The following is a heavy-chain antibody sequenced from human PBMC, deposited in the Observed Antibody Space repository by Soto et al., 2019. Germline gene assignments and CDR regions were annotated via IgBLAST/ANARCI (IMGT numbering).Heavy chain of an antibody. CDR1: GFTFSSYG. CDR2: ISYDGSNK. V-gene: IGHV3-30*18. J-gene: IGHJ4*02. CDR3: AKDAVEYYFDY. Sequence: GGSLRLSCVASGFTFSSYGMHWFRQAPGKGLEWVAVISYDGSNKYYADSVKGRFTISRDNSKNTLYLQMNSLRAEDTAVYYCAKDAVEYYFDYWGQGTLVTVSS. D-gene: IGHD3-3*01.